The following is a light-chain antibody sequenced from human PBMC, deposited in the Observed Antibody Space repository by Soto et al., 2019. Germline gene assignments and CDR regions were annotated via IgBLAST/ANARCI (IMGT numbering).Light chain of an antibody. J-gene: IGLJ2*01. V-gene: IGLV2-11*01. CDR1: TNDVGGYNY. Sequence: QSALTQPRSVSGSPGQSVTISCTGTTNDVGGYNYVSWYQQHPGKAPKLMIYAVNKWPSGVPDRFSGSKSGNTASLTISGLQAEDEADYYCCSYAGTNVIFGGGTQLTVL. CDR3: CSYAGTNVI. CDR2: AVN.